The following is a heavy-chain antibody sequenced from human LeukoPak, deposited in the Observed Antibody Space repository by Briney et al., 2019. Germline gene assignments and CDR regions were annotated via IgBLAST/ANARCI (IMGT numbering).Heavy chain of an antibody. V-gene: IGHV3-7*01. CDR2: IKQDGSEK. Sequence: PGGSLRLSCAASGFTFSSYWMSWVRQAPGKGPEWVANIKQDGSEKYYVDSVKGRFTISRDNAKNSLYLQMNSLRAEDTAVYYCARDMTGYDFWSGHTPSSAFDIWGQGTMVTVSS. J-gene: IGHJ3*02. D-gene: IGHD3-3*01. CDR3: ARDMTGYDFWSGHTPSSAFDI. CDR1: GFTFSSYW.